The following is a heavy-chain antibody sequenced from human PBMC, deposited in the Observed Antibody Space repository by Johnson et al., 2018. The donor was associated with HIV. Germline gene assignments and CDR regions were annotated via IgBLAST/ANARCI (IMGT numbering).Heavy chain of an antibody. Sequence: VQLVESGGGLVQPGGSLRLYCAASGFTFSSYAMSWVRQAPGKGLEWVSAISGSGGSTYYADSVKGRFTIYRDNSKNTLYLQMNSLRAEDTAVYYCARDSLAHDAFDIWGQGTMVTVSS. J-gene: IGHJ3*02. CDR1: GFTFSSYA. CDR2: ISGSGGST. V-gene: IGHV3-23*04. CDR3: ARDSLAHDAFDI.